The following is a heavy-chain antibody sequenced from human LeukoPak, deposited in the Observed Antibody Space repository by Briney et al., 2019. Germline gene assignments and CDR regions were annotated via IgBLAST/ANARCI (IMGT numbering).Heavy chain of an antibody. J-gene: IGHJ4*02. V-gene: IGHV4-59*01. D-gene: IGHD4-23*01. CDR3: ARVWGDYGGNAWVAPPYYFDY. CDR1: GGSISRYY. CDR2: IYYSGST. Sequence: PSETLSLTCTVSGGSISRYYWSWIRQPPGKGLEWIGYIYYSGSTNYNPSLKSRVTISVDTSKNQFSLKLSSVTAADTAVYYCARVWGDYGGNAWVAPPYYFDYWGQGTLVTVSS.